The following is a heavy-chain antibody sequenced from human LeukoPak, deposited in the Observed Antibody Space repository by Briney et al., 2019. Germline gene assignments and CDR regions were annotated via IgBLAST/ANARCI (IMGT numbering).Heavy chain of an antibody. CDR1: GGSISRGGYY. J-gene: IGHJ3*02. CDR2: IYYSGST. D-gene: IGHD3-16*01. Sequence: SQTLSLTCTVSGGSISRGGYYWRWIRQHPGKGLEWIGYIYYSGSTYYNPSLKSRVTISVDTSKNQFSLKLSSVTAADTAVYYCARNGRAVMYAFDIWGQGTMVTVSS. V-gene: IGHV4-31*03. CDR3: ARNGRAVMYAFDI.